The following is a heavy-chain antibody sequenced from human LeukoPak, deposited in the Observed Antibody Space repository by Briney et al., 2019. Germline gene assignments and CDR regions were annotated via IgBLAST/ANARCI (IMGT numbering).Heavy chain of an antibody. D-gene: IGHD3-22*01. CDR2: LWYDGTKT. V-gene: IGHV3-33*01. CDR1: GFPFNEYI. J-gene: IGHJ4*02. Sequence: PGRSLRLSCSSSGFPFNEYIMHWVRQTPDRGLEWVSLLWYDGTKTYSADSVKGRFTISRDNSKNSLYLQMSSLRAEDTAVYYCARGRPHYDSNGHFPDFDYWGQGTLVTASS. CDR3: ARGRPHYDSNGHFPDFDY.